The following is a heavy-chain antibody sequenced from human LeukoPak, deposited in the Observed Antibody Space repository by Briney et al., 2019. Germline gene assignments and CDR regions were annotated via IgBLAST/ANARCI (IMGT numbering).Heavy chain of an antibody. CDR3: AKDLPLDYYDSSGYVDY. CDR1: GFTFSNYS. V-gene: IGHV3-7*01. J-gene: IGHJ4*02. CDR2: VKQDGSEK. Sequence: GGSLRLSCAAPGFTFSNYSMHWVRQAPGKGLEWVANVKQDGSEKYYVDSVKGRFTISRDNAKNSLYLQMNSLRAEDTAVYYCAKDLPLDYYDSSGYVDYWGQGTLVTVSS. D-gene: IGHD3-22*01.